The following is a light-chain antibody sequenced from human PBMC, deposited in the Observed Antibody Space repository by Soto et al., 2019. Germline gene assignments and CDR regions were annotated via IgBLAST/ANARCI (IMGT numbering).Light chain of an antibody. Sequence: QSVLTQPASVSGSPGQSITLSCTGTSSDVGGYNYVSWYQQHPGKATKLMIYDVSNRPSGVSNRFSGSKSGNTADLTIYWLQAEDEADYYCSSYTSSSTLLYVFGTGTKLTVL. J-gene: IGLJ1*01. V-gene: IGLV2-14*01. CDR2: DVS. CDR1: SSDVGGYNY. CDR3: SSYTSSSTLLYV.